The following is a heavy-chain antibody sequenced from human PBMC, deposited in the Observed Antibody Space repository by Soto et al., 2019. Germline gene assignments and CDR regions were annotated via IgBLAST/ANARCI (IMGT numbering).Heavy chain of an antibody. CDR2: IYHSGST. V-gene: IGHV4-59*08. CDR3: VRQASIPAVDSHS. CDR1: GGSISSYY. Sequence: SETLSLTCTVSGGSISSYYWSWIRQPPGKGLEWIGYIYHSGSTNYNPSLKSRVTISVDTSKNQFSLKLSSVTAADTAVYYCVRQASIPAVDSHSCAQAPLVPVSS. J-gene: IGHJ4*02. D-gene: IGHD2-2*02.